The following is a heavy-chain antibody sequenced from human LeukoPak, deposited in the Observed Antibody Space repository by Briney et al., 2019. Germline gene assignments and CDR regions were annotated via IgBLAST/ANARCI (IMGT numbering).Heavy chain of an antibody. CDR1: GFTFSSYA. V-gene: IGHV3-23*01. Sequence: PGGSLRLSCAASGFTFSSYAMSWVRQAPGKGLEWVSAISGSGGSTYCADSVKGRFTISRDNSKSTLYLQMNSLRAEDTAVYYCAKDSDSSSWYLGYFDYWGQGTLVTVSS. J-gene: IGHJ4*02. CDR2: ISGSGGST. D-gene: IGHD6-13*01. CDR3: AKDSDSSSWYLGYFDY.